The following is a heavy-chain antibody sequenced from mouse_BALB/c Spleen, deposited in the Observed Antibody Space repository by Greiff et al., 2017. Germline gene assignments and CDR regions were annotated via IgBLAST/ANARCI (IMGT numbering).Heavy chain of an antibody. Sequence: EVKLVESGGGLVKPGGSLKLSCAASGFTFSSYAMSWVRQSPEKRLEWVAEISSGGSYTYYPDTVTGRFTISRDNAKNTLYLEMSSLRSEDTAMYYCARYGTYAMDYWGQGTSVTVSS. J-gene: IGHJ4*01. V-gene: IGHV5-9-4*01. CDR2: ISSGGSYT. CDR3: ARYGTYAMDY. CDR1: GFTFSSYA. D-gene: IGHD2-1*01.